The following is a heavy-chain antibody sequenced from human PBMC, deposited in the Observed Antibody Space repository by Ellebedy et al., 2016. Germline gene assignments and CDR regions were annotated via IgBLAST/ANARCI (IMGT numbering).Heavy chain of an antibody. CDR1: GFTFSSYT. D-gene: IGHD2-21*01. V-gene: IGHV3-21*01. J-gene: IGHJ3*02. CDR3: ARDGLHSVVVIAIDAFDI. CDR2: ISSSSSYI. Sequence: GGSLRLSXAASGFTFSSYTMRWARQAPGKGLEWVSSISSSSSYIYYADSVKGRFTISRDNAKNSLYLQMNSLRAEDTAVYYCARDGLHSVVVIAIDAFDIWGQGTMVTVSS.